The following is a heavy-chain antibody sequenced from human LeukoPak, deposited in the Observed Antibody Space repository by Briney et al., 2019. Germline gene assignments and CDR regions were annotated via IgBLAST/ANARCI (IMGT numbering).Heavy chain of an antibody. Sequence: GGPLRLSCEVSGFTVSRHFMSWVRQAPGKGLDWVSVLYDDGTTHYADSVEGRFTISRDTSQNILYLEMNSLRADDTAVYYCAREWLYHYYEYWGQGTLVTVSA. CDR1: GFTVSRHF. CDR2: LYDDGTT. J-gene: IGHJ4*02. D-gene: IGHD6-19*01. CDR3: AREWLYHYYEY. V-gene: IGHV3-53*01.